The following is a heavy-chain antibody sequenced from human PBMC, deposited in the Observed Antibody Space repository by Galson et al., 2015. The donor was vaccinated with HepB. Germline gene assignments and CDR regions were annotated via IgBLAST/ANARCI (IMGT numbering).Heavy chain of an antibody. D-gene: IGHD2-8*01. CDR3: ARDGGRCTNGVCPRALYY. Sequence: SVKVSCKASGGTFSSYAISWVRQAPGQGLEWMGGIIPIFGTANYAQRFQGRVTITADESTSTAYMELSSLRSEDTAVYYCARDGGRCTNGVCPRALYYWGQGTLVTVSS. CDR1: GGTFSSYA. V-gene: IGHV1-69*13. J-gene: IGHJ4*02. CDR2: IIPIFGTA.